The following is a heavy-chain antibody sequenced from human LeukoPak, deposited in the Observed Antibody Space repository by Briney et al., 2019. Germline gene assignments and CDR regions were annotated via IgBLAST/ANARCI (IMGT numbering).Heavy chain of an antibody. V-gene: IGHV4-39*07. CDR3: ARGSTVTSIGY. CDR2: IDYSGTT. D-gene: IGHD4-17*01. CDR1: GGSISSSSYY. J-gene: IGHJ4*02. Sequence: SETLSLTCTVSGGSISSSSYYWGWIRQPPGKGLEWIGSIDYSGTTHYNPSLKSRVSISADTSKNQFSLKLSSVTAADTAVYYCARGSTVTSIGYWGQGTLVTVSS.